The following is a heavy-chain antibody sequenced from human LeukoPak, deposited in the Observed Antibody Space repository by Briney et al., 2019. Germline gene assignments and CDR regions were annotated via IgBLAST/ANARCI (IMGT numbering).Heavy chain of an antibody. CDR3: ARFGYYYDSSGYYSFDY. CDR2: ISAYNGNT. D-gene: IGHD3-22*01. V-gene: IGHV1-18*01. Sequence: ASVKVSCKASGYTFTSYGISWVRQAPGQGLEWMGWISAYNGNTNYAQKLQGRVTMTTDTSTGTAYMELRSLRSDDTAVYYCARFGYYYDSSGYYSFDYWGQGTLVTVSS. CDR1: GYTFTSYG. J-gene: IGHJ4*02.